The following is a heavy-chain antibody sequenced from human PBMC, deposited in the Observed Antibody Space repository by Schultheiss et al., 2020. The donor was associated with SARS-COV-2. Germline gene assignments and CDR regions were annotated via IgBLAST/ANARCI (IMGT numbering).Heavy chain of an antibody. D-gene: IGHD1-26*01. J-gene: IGHJ5*02. CDR2: ISSSSSYI. CDR1: EFTFSSYS. Sequence: GESLKISCAASEFTFSSYSMNWVRQAPGKGLEWVSSISSSSSYIYHADSVKGRFTISRDNAKNALYLQMNSLRAEDTLVYYSARLDSAYYISRSWIDPWGQGTLVTVSS. V-gene: IGHV3-21*01. CDR3: ARLDSAYYISRSWIDP.